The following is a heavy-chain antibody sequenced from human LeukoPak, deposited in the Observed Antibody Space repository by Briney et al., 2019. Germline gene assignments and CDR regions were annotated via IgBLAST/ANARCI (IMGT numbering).Heavy chain of an antibody. D-gene: IGHD3-10*01. CDR2: IYYSGST. J-gene: IGHJ4*02. CDR3: ARSPLTRKAFDY. CDR1: GGSISSYY. V-gene: IGHV4-59*08. Sequence: ASETLSLTCTVSGGSISSYYWSWIRQPPGKGLEWIGYIYYSGSTNYNPSLKSRVTISVDTSKNQFSLKLSSVTAADTAVYYCARSPLTRKAFDYWGQGTLVTVSS.